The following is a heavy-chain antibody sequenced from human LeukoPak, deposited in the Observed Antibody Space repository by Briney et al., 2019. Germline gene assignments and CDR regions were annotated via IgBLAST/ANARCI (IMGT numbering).Heavy chain of an antibody. CDR2: IWYDGSNK. CDR3: ATDRSGSWTVDY. D-gene: IGHD6-13*01. J-gene: IGHJ4*02. V-gene: IGHV3-30*02. CDR1: GFTFSSYG. Sequence: GGSLRLSCAASGFTFSSYGMHWVRQAPGKGLEWVAVIWYDGSNKYYADSVKGRFAISRDNSKNTLFLQMSSLRAEDTAVYYCATDRSGSWTVDYRGQGTLVTVSS.